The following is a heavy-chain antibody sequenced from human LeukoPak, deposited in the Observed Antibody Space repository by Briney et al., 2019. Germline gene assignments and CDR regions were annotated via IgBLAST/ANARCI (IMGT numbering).Heavy chain of an antibody. V-gene: IGHV4-59*01. J-gene: IGHJ3*02. CDR1: GASITTYY. Sequence: PSETLSLTCSLSGASITTYYWSWLRQPPGMALEYIGYIYDSETANYNPSLKSRVNISIDTSKAQFSLKLTSVTAADTAIYYCARLTHPLAEGSGRGFGNLDIWGQGTMVTVSS. CDR3: ARLTHPLAEGSGRGFGNLDI. D-gene: IGHD6-19*01. CDR2: IYDSETA.